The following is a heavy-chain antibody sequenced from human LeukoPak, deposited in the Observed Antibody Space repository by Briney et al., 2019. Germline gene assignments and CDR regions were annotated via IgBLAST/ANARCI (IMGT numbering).Heavy chain of an antibody. D-gene: IGHD6-6*01. V-gene: IGHV4-59*12. CDR2: TSDTGST. J-gene: IGHJ1*01. CDR3: ARGGYSSSRGQYFQH. CDR1: GGSIRNYF. Sequence: SETLSLTCSVSGGSIRNYFWNWMRRPPGKGLEWIGYTSDTGSTFYNPSLKSRVTISVDTSKNQFSLKLSSVTAADTAVYYCARGGYSSSRGQYFQHWGQGTLVTVSS.